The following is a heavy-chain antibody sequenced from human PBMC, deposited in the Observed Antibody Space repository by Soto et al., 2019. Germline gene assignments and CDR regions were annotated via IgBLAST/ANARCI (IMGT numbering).Heavy chain of an antibody. CDR2: ISGSGGST. CDR1: GFTFSSYA. V-gene: IGHV3-23*01. D-gene: IGHD1-26*01. J-gene: IGHJ4*02. CDR3: AISFYGSWTPDY. Sequence: EVQLLESGGGLVQPGGSLRLSCAASGFTFSSYAMSWVRQAPGKGLEWVSAISGSGGSTYYADSVKGRFTISRDNSKNTLYLQMNSLRAEDTAVYYCAISFYGSWTPDYWGQGTLVTVSS.